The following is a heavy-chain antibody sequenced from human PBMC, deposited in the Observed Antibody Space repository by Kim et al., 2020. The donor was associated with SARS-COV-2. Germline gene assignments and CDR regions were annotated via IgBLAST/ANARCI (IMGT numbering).Heavy chain of an antibody. D-gene: IGHD3-10*01. J-gene: IGHJ6*01. V-gene: IGHV3-23*01. CDR2: IGASGGST. CDR1: GFTFSTYA. Sequence: GGSLRLSCAASGFTFSTYAMTWVRQAPGKGLEWVSAIGASGGSTYYADSVKGRFTISRDNSKNTLYLQMNSLRAEDTAVYFCAKSPIHYYGSGSYDYYY. CDR3: AKSPIHYYGSGSYDYYY.